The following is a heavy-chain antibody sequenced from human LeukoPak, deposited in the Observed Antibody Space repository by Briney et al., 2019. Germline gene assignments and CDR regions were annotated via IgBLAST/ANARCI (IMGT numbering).Heavy chain of an antibody. D-gene: IGHD3-16*01. J-gene: IGHJ4*02. CDR3: AKGRAEGDYFDY. CDR1: GFTFSSYG. V-gene: IGHV3-30*18. CDR2: ISYDGSSK. Sequence: GRSLRLSCAASGFTFSSYGMHWVRQAPGKGLKWVAIISYDGSSKFYADSVKGRFTISRDNSKNTLYLQMNSLGAEDTSVYYCAKGRAEGDYFDYWGQGTLVTVSS.